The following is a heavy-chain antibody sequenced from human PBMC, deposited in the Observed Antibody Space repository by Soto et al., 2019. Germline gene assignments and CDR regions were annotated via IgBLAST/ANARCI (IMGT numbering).Heavy chain of an antibody. J-gene: IGHJ4*01. D-gene: IGHD3-22*01. Sequence: GRSLRLSWAASGFTLSSYAMHWVRQAPGKGLAWVAVISYDGSNKYYADSVKGRFTISTDNSKNTLYLQMSSLRAEDTAVYYCARHLYYYDSSGYSPLGYWGHRTLVAVSA. V-gene: IGHV3-30-3*01. CDR1: GFTLSSYA. CDR2: ISYDGSNK. CDR3: ARHLYYYDSSGYSPLGY.